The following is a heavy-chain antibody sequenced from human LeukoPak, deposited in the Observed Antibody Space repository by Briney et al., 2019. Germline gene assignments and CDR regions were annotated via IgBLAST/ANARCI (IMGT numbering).Heavy chain of an antibody. Sequence: GGSLRLSCAASGFTFSSNSMNWVRQAPGKGLEWVSYISSTGGTIYYADSMKGRFTISRDNAKNSLYLQMNSLRAEDTAVYYCATGSNYDFWSGYYVYWGQGTLVTVSS. J-gene: IGHJ4*02. V-gene: IGHV3-48*04. CDR2: ISSTGGTI. CDR3: ATGSNYDFWSGYYVY. D-gene: IGHD3-3*01. CDR1: GFTFSSNS.